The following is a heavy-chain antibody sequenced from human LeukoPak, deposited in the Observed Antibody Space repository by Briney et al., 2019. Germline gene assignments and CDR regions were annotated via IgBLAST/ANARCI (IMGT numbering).Heavy chain of an antibody. Sequence: GGSLRLSCTASGFTFGDYAMSWVRQAPGKGLEWISYSNAAGSPVSYAESVQGRFTISRDNAKNSLYLEMNSLRDDDTAVYYCARDRSLSVAGTFDFWGQGSLVTVSS. CDR2: SNAAGSPV. CDR1: GFTFGDYA. V-gene: IGHV3-48*03. CDR3: ARDRSLSVAGTFDF. D-gene: IGHD6-19*01. J-gene: IGHJ4*02.